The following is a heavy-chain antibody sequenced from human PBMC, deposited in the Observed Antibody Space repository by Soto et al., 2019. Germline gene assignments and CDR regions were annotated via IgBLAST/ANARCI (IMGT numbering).Heavy chain of an antibody. J-gene: IGHJ6*02. CDR2: IYHSGYT. V-gene: IGHV4-30-2*01. Sequence: QLQLQESGSGLVKPSQTLSLTCAVSGGSISSGGYSWSWIRQPPGKGLEWIGYIYHSGYTYCNPSRKSRATRSEDRSKNQFSLKLSSVTAADTAVYYCARAHYGDYGYGMDVWGQGTTVTVSS. D-gene: IGHD4-17*01. CDR3: ARAHYGDYGYGMDV. CDR1: GGSISSGGYS.